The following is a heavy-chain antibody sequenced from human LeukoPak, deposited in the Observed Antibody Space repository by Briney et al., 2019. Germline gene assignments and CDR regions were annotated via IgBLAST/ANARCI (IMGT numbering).Heavy chain of an antibody. V-gene: IGHV3-9*03. D-gene: IGHD5-18*01. J-gene: IGHJ4*02. CDR2: ISWNSGSM. CDR3: ARGDRFRYSYADY. CDR1: GFTFDDYA. Sequence: GGSLRLSCAASGFTFDDYAMHWVRQAPGKGLEWVSGISWNSGSMGYADSVKGRFTISRDNAKNSLYLQMNSLRAEDMALYYCARGDRFRYSYADYWGQGTLVTVSS.